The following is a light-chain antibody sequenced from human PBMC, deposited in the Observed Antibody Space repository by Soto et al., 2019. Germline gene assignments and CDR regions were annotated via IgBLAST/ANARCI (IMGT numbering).Light chain of an antibody. J-gene: IGKJ3*01. CDR3: QETYSTPYN. Sequence: DIQMTQSPSYLSASVGDTVTITCRASQFISLYLNWYQQKLGQSPTLLIYSSYILEDGVPPRFSGSGSGTDFNLTISDLRLEDFATYYCQETYSTPYNFGQGTKVDV. CDR2: SSY. V-gene: IGKV1-39*01. CDR1: QFISLY.